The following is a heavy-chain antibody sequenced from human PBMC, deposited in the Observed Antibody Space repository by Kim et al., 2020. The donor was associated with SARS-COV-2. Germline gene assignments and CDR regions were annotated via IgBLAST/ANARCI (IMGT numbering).Heavy chain of an antibody. Sequence: YNPSLKSRVTISVDTSKNQFSLKLSSVTAADTAVYYCARTVGTTHYGMDVWGQGTTVTVSS. J-gene: IGHJ6*02. V-gene: IGHV4-34*01. CDR3: ARTVGTTHYGMDV. D-gene: IGHD2-2*01.